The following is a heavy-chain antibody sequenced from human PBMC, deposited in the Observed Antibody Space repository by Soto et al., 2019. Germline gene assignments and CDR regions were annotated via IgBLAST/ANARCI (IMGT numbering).Heavy chain of an antibody. CDR3: ARQPYYYYDSSGSKLYYYGMDV. CDR2: IDPSDSYT. J-gene: IGHJ6*02. V-gene: IGHV5-10-1*01. CDR1: GYSFTSYW. D-gene: IGHD3-22*01. Sequence: PGESLKISCKGSGYSFTSYWISWVRQMPGKGLEWMGRIDPSDSYTNYSPTFKGHVTISADKSISTAYLKWSSLKASDTAMYYFARQPYYYYDSSGSKLYYYGMDVWGQGTTVTVSS.